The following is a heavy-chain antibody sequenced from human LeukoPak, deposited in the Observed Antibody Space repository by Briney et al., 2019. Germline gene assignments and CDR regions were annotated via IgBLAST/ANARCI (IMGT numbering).Heavy chain of an antibody. CDR3: VKDNEAGGSPFDR. CDR2: ISDNGGST. J-gene: IGHJ4*02. CDR1: GFILRSHA. V-gene: IGHV3-64D*06. D-gene: IGHD1-1*01. Sequence: GGSLRLSCSASGFILRSHAMHWVRQAPGKGLEYVSRISDNGGSTYYADSVKGRFTISRDNSKNTLYLQMSSLRAVDTAVYYCVKDNEAGGSPFDRWGQGTLVTVSS.